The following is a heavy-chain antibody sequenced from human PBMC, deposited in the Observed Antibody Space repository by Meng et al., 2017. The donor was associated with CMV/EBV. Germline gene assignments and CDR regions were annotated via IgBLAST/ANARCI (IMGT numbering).Heavy chain of an antibody. Sequence: SETLSLTCTVSGYSISSGYYWGWIRQPPGKGLEWIGSMYHSGSTYYNPSLKSQVTISVDTSKNQFSLKLSSVTAADTAVYYCASYRGDSYGIHDAFDIWGQGTMVTVSS. J-gene: IGHJ3*02. CDR2: MYHSGST. V-gene: IGHV4-38-2*02. CDR3: ASYRGDSYGIHDAFDI. D-gene: IGHD5-18*01. CDR1: GYSISSGYY.